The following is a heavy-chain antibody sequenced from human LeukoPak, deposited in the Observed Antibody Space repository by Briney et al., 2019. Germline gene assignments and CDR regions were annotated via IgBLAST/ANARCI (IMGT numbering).Heavy chain of an antibody. CDR1: GFTFSDHY. CDR2: ISSTGKTI. Sequence: GGSLRLSCAASGFTFSDHYMSWIRQSPGKGLEYISYISSTGKTIYYADSVQGRFTISGDNAENSLYLQMNSLRAEDTAVYYCARDRPADYWGQGTLVTVSS. CDR3: ARDRPADY. V-gene: IGHV3-11*04. J-gene: IGHJ4*02.